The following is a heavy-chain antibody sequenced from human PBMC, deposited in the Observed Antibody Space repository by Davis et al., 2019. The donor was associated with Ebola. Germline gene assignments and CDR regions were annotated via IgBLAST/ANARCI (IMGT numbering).Heavy chain of an antibody. CDR1: GFTFSSYS. V-gene: IGHV3-49*04. CDR2: IRSKAYGGTT. D-gene: IGHD3-3*01. Sequence: PGGSLRLSCAASGFTFSSYSMNWVRQAPGKGLEWVGFIRSKAYGGTTEYAASVKGRFTISRDDSKSIAYLQMNSLKTEDTAVYYCTREGGDREYDFWSGYYTRRGGQDYWGQGTLVTVSS. CDR3: TREGGDREYDFWSGYYTRRGGQDY. J-gene: IGHJ4*02.